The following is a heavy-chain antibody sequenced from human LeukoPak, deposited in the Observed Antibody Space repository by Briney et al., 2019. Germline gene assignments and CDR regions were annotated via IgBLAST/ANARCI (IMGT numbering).Heavy chain of an antibody. D-gene: IGHD4-11*01. CDR1: GFTFSSYS. CDR3: ARDKWLTTTHYFDY. Sequence: GGSLRLSCAASGFTFSSYSMNWVRQAPGKGLEWVSSISSSSSYIYYADSVKGRFTVSRDNAKSSVYLQMNSLRAEDTAVYYCARDKWLTTTHYFDYWGQGTLVPVSS. V-gene: IGHV3-21*01. CDR2: ISSSSSYI. J-gene: IGHJ4*02.